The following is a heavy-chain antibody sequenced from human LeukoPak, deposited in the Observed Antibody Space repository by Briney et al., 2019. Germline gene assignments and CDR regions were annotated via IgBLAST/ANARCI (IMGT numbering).Heavy chain of an antibody. CDR2: IYYSGST. D-gene: IGHD3-3*01. CDR1: GGSISSGDYY. V-gene: IGHV4-30-4*08. J-gene: IGHJ4*02. CDR3: ASGHFAVVRGFDY. Sequence: SQTLSLTCTVSGGSISSGDYYWSWIRQPPGKGLEWIGYIYYSGSTYYNPSLKSRVTISVDTSKNQFSLKLSSVTAADTAVYYCASGHFAVVRGFDYWGQGTLVTVSS.